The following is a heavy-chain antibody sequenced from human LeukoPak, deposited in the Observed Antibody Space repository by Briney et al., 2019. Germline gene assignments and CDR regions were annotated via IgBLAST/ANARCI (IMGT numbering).Heavy chain of an antibody. CDR3: ARDWSSGDNPHNWFDP. V-gene: IGHV1-46*01. Sequence: ASVKVSCKASGYTFTSYYMHWVRQAPGQGLEWMGIINPSGGSTSYAQKFQGRVTMTRDTSTSTVYMELSSLRSEDTAVYYCARDWSSGDNPHNWFDPWGQGTLVTVSS. D-gene: IGHD6-25*01. J-gene: IGHJ5*02. CDR2: INPSGGST. CDR1: GYTFTSYY.